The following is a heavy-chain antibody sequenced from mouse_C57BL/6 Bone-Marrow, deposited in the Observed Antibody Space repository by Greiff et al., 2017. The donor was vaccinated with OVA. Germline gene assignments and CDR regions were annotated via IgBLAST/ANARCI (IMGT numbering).Heavy chain of an antibody. CDR2: ISYSGST. J-gene: IGHJ2*01. CDR1: GYSITSGYD. CDR3: ARGAVSDLSYFDY. V-gene: IGHV3-1*01. D-gene: IGHD2-13*01. Sequence: EVHLVESGPGMVKPSQSLPLTCTVTGYSITSGYDWHWIRHFPGNKLEWMGYISYSGSTNYNPSLKSRISITHDTSKNHFFLKLNSVTTEDTATYYCARGAVSDLSYFDYWGQGTTLTVSS.